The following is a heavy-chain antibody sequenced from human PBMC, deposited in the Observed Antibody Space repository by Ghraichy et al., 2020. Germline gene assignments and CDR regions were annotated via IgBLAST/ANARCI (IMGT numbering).Heavy chain of an antibody. CDR3: ARDGGSSWYTSSPLDY. J-gene: IGHJ4*02. CDR1: GFTFSNHG. CDR2: ISSSSTNI. V-gene: IGHV3-48*02. D-gene: IGHD6-13*01. Sequence: GGSLRLSCAASGFTFSNHGMNWVRQAPGKGLEWLSYISSSSTNIYYAGSVKGRFTISRDNAKNSLYLQMNSLRDEDSAVYYCARDGGSSWYTSSPLDYWGQGTLVTVSS.